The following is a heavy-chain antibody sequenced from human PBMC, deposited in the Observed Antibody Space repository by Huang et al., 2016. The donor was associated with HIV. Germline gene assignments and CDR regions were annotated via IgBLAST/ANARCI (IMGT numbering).Heavy chain of an antibody. CDR1: GYSFTTYG. Sequence: QVQLMQSGLEVKKPGASVRVSCKASGYSFTTYGINWVRQAPGHGLEWMGWVSPSSTKTDYAEKFQGGVTMARDTATTTAYMELRSLRSGDTAIYYFATDYYANFDYWGQGTLVTISS. CDR3: ATDYYANFDY. J-gene: IGHJ4*02. V-gene: IGHV1-18*04. D-gene: IGHD2-2*01. CDR2: VSPSSTKT.